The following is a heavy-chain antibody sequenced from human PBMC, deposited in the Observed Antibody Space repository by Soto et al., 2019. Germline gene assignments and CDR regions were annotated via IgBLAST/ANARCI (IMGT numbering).Heavy chain of an antibody. D-gene: IGHD6-13*01. Sequence: SETLSLTCAVSGGSISGSNWWSWVRQPPGKGLEWIGEIYHSGSTNYNPSLKSRVTISVDKSKNQFSLKLSSVTAADTAVYYCASVRGGADGTDIKVGYWGKGTLVNVSP. CDR3: ASVRGGADGTDIKVGY. V-gene: IGHV4-4*02. J-gene: IGHJ4*02. CDR2: IYHSGST. CDR1: GGSISGSNW.